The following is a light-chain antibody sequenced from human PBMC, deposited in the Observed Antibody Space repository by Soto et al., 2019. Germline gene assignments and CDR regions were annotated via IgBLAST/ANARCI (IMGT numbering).Light chain of an antibody. CDR1: SSDIGRYNY. J-gene: IGLJ3*02. Sequence: QSALTQPASVSGSPGQSITISCTGTSSDIGRYNYVSWYQQHPGKAPKLTIYDVTNRPSGVSSRFSGSKSGNTASLTISGLQAEDEADYYCMSPTTRVTWVFGGGTKLTVL. CDR3: MSPTTRVTWV. V-gene: IGLV2-14*03. CDR2: DVT.